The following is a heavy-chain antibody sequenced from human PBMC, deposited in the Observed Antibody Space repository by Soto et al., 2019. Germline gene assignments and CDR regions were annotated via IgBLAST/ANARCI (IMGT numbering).Heavy chain of an antibody. Sequence: QVQLVESGGGVVQPGRSLRLSCAASGFTFSSYGMHWVRQAPGKGLEWVAIISYDGSNKYYADSVKGRFTISRDNSKNTLYLQMNSLRAEDTAVYYCASDGGYSYGYYFGYWGQGTLVTVSS. CDR1: GFTFSSYG. V-gene: IGHV3-30*03. J-gene: IGHJ4*02. CDR2: ISYDGSNK. CDR3: ASDGGYSYGYYFGY. D-gene: IGHD5-18*01.